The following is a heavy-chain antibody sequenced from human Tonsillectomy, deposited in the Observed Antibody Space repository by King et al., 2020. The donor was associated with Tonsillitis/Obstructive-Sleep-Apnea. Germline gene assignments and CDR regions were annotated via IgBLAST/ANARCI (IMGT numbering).Heavy chain of an antibody. CDR2: IYSGGST. CDR1: GFTVSSNY. J-gene: IGHJ3*02. CDR3: ARDAPFESDYIWGSYRDLGGPPDNDAFDI. D-gene: IGHD3-16*02. Sequence: VQLVESGGGLVQPGGSLRLSCAASGFTVSSNYMSWVRQAPGKGLEWVSVIYSGGSTYYADSVKGRFTISRDNSKNTLYLQMNSLRAEDTAVYYCARDAPFESDYIWGSYRDLGGPPDNDAFDIWGQGTMVTVSS. V-gene: IGHV3-66*01.